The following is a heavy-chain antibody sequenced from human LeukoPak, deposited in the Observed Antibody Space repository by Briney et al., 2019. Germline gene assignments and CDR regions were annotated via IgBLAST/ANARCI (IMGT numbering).Heavy chain of an antibody. V-gene: IGHV3-48*03. CDR2: INSADNVE. J-gene: IGHJ5*02. D-gene: IGHD2-8*01. Sequence: PGGSLRLSCAASGFSLRSSEMNWVRQAPGKGPEWVSHINSADNVEYYTDSVRGRFTMSRDNAKDLLYLQVNSLRDEDTVVYYCARDTANGPFVISLDLWGQGVLVTVSS. CDR3: ARDTANGPFVISLDL. CDR1: GFSLRSSE.